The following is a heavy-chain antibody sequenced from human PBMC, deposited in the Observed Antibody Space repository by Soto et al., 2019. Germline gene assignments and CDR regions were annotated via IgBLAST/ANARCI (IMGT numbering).Heavy chain of an antibody. CDR1: GFTFSSYV. J-gene: IGHJ4*02. V-gene: IGHV3-23*01. Sequence: GGSLRLSCAASGFTFSSYVMNWVRRAPGKGLEWVSAISVGAGSTYYADSVKGRFTISRGNPKNTLYLQMNSLRAENTAIYYCAKRVLGSSWYFDHWGQGTLVTVSS. D-gene: IGHD6-13*01. CDR3: AKRVLGSSWYFDH. CDR2: ISVGAGST.